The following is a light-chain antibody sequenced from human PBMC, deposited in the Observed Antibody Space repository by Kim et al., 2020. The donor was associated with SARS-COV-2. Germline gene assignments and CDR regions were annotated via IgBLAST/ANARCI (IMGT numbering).Light chain of an antibody. CDR2: GAS. CDR3: HQYGTSMDA. V-gene: IGKV1-33*01. Sequence: SASVGDRVTITCQASQGISKNLNWYQQKPGKAPNLLIYGASSLKPGVPSRFSGTTSGTDFTFTISSLQPEDFAIYYCHQYGTSMDAFGPGTKVEI. CDR1: QGISKN. J-gene: IGKJ2*01.